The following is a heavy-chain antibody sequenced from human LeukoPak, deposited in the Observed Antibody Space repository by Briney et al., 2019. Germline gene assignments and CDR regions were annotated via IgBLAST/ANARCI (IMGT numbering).Heavy chain of an antibody. Sequence: SETLSLTCTVSADSIDSSNSYWGWIRQSPGKGLEWIGSLYSIAAVYYNPSLKSRLTISEDTSRRHLSLTLSSVTAGDTAVYYCARGSGISSSVVVLKTWNSFDIWGRGTKVTVSS. V-gene: IGHV4-39*02. CDR1: ADSIDSSNSY. D-gene: IGHD2-15*01. J-gene: IGHJ3*02. CDR3: ARGSGISSSVVVLKTWNSFDI. CDR2: LYSIAAV.